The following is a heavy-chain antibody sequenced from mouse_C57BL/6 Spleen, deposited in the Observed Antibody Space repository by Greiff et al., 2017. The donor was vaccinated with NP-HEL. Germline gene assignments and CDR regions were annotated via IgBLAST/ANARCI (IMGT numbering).Heavy chain of an antibody. CDR1: GFSLTSYG. CDR2: IWSGGST. D-gene: IGHD2-5*01. J-gene: IGHJ4*01. Sequence: QVQLKQSGPGLVQPSQSLSITCTVSGFSLTSYGVHWVRQSPGKGLEWLGVIWSGGSTDYNAAFISRLSISKDNSKSQVFFKMNSLQADDTAIYYCAREREVDSNYDAMDYWGQGTSVTVSS. CDR3: AREREVDSNYDAMDY. V-gene: IGHV2-2*01.